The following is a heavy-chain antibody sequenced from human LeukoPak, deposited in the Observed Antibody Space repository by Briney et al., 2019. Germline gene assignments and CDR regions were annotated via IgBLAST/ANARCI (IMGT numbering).Heavy chain of an antibody. CDR3: GGSGSYEDY. CDR2: INSDGSST. V-gene: IGHV3-74*01. D-gene: IGHD1-26*01. CDR1: GFTFSTYW. J-gene: IGHJ4*02. Sequence: GGSLRLSCAASGFTFSTYWMPWVRQAPGKGLVWVSRINSDGSSTGYADSVKGRFTISRDNARNTLYLQMNSLRAEDTAVYYCGGSGSYEDYWGQGTLVTVSS.